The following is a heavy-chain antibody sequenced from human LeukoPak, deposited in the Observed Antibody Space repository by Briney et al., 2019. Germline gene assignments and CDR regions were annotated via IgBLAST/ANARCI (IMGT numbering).Heavy chain of an antibody. CDR3: AKVGFLDAFDI. Sequence: GGSLRLSCAASGFTFDDYAMHWVRQAPGKGLEWVSAISGSGGSTYYADSVKGRFTISRDNSKNTLYLQMNSLRAEDTAVYYCAKVGFLDAFDIWGQGTMVTVSS. J-gene: IGHJ3*02. D-gene: IGHD3-3*01. V-gene: IGHV3-23*01. CDR2: ISGSGGST. CDR1: GFTFDDYA.